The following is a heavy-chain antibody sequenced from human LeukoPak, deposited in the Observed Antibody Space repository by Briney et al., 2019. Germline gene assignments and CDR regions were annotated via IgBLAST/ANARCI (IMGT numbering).Heavy chain of an antibody. V-gene: IGHV3-11*01. CDR3: AREGPVYSSSSGH. Sequence: GGSLRLSCAASEFAFTDYYMSWIRQAPGKGLDWVSYISISGTTINYADSVKGRFTFSRDNAKNSLYLQMNSLRAEDTAVYYCAREGPVYSSSSGHWGQGTLVTVSS. CDR1: EFAFTDYY. J-gene: IGHJ1*01. D-gene: IGHD6-13*01. CDR2: ISISGTTI.